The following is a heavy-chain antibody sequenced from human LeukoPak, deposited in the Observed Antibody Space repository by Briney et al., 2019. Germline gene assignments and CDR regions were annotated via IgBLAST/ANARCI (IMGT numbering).Heavy chain of an antibody. J-gene: IGHJ5*02. D-gene: IGHD3-22*01. CDR2: IYPGDSDT. Sequence: GESLKISCKGSGYSFTSYWIGWVRQMPGKGLEWMGIIYPGDSDTRYSPSFQGQVTISADKSISTAYLQWSSLKASDTAMYYCARHVSYDSSGYYVPGINWFDPWGQGTLVTVSS. V-gene: IGHV5-51*01. CDR1: GYSFTSYW. CDR3: ARHVSYDSSGYYVPGINWFDP.